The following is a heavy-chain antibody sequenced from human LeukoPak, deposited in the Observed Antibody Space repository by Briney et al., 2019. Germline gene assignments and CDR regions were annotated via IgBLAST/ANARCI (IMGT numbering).Heavy chain of an antibody. CDR1: GYSFTSYW. CDR3: ARHRLLYTYYYYMDV. Sequence: GESLKISCKGSGYSFTSYWIGWVRQLPGKGLEWMGIIYPGDSDTRYSPSFQGQVTISADKSISTAYLQWSSLKASDTAMYYCARHRLLYTYYYYMDVWGKGTTVTVSS. J-gene: IGHJ6*03. V-gene: IGHV5-51*01. D-gene: IGHD2/OR15-2a*01. CDR2: IYPGDSDT.